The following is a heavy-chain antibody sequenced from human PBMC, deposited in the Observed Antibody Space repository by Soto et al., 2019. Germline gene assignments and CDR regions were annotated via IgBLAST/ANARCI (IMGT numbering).Heavy chain of an antibody. CDR2: INHSGST. Sequence: TSETLSLTCAVYGGSFSGYYWTWIRQPPGKGLEWIGEINHSGSTNCNPSLKSRVTISVDTSKNQFSLKLNSVTPEDTAVYYCARTYSSGWYWNWFDHWGQGTLVT. V-gene: IGHV4-34*01. J-gene: IGHJ5*02. D-gene: IGHD6-19*01. CDR3: ARTYSSGWYWNWFDH. CDR1: GGSFSGYY.